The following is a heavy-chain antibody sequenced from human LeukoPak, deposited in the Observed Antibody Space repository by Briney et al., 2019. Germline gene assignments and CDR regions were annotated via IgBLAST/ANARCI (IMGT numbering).Heavy chain of an antibody. CDR1: GFTFSSHA. CDR3: ATEGYGELAFDI. J-gene: IGHJ3*02. Sequence: PGGSLRLSCAASGFTFSSHAMHWVRQAPGKGLEWVAVISYDGSNKYYADSVKGRFTISGDNSKNTLYLQMNSLRAEDTAVYYCATEGYGELAFDIWGQGTMVTVSS. V-gene: IGHV3-30-3*01. D-gene: IGHD4-17*01. CDR2: ISYDGSNK.